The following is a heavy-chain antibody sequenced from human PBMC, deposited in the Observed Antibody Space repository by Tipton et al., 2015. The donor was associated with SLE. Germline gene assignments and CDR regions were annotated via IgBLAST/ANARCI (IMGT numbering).Heavy chain of an antibody. CDR1: GDSISSSGYY. J-gene: IGHJ4*02. CDR2: IYDNGNT. D-gene: IGHD6-19*01. CDR3: ARRSLLAVPK. V-gene: IGHV4-39*02. Sequence: LSLTCTVSGDSISSSGYYWVWIRQPPGKGLEWVGSIYDNGNTYYNPSLKSRATISADTSKNLFSLKLSSVTAADMAVYYCARRSLLAVPKWGQGTLVTVSS.